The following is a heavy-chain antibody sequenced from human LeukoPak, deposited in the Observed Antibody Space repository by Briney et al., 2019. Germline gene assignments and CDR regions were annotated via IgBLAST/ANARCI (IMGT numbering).Heavy chain of an antibody. CDR1: GFTFSSYW. CDR3: ARDGNDAFDI. D-gene: IGHD4-23*01. CDR2: INSDGSST. Sequence: SGGSLRLSCAASGFTFSSYWMHWVRRAPGKGLAWVSRINSDGSSTSYADSVKGRFTISRDNAKNTLYLQMNSLRAEDTAVYYCARDGNDAFDIWGQGTMVTVSS. V-gene: IGHV3-74*01. J-gene: IGHJ3*02.